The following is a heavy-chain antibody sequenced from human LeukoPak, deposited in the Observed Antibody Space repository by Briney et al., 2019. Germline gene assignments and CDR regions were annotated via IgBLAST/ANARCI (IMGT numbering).Heavy chain of an antibody. Sequence: GGSLRPFCAASGLTFSTYSMHWARHAPGKGLEWGAYISSSSSTIYYAESVKGRFTISRDNAKNSLYLQMNTLRAEDTAVYYCARGIRGDVVATITRFDYWGQGTLVTVSS. CDR1: GLTFSTYS. D-gene: IGHD5-12*01. CDR3: ARGIRGDVVATITRFDY. V-gene: IGHV3-48*04. J-gene: IGHJ4*02. CDR2: ISSSSSTI.